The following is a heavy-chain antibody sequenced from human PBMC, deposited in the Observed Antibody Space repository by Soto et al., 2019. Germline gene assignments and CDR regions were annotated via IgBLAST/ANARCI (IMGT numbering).Heavy chain of an antibody. J-gene: IGHJ4*02. CDR3: AREDMVRGVIFDY. CDR2: IYYSGST. Sequence: PSETLSLTCTVSGGSISSYYWSWIRQPPGKGLEWIGDIYYSGSTNYNPSLKSRVTISVDKSKNQFSLKLSSVTAADTAVYYCAREDMVRGVIFDYWGQGTLVNVSS. D-gene: IGHD3-10*01. CDR1: GGSISSYY. V-gene: IGHV4-59*12.